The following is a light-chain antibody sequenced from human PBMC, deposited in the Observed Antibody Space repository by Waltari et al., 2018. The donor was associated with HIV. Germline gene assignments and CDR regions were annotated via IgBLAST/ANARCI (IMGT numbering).Light chain of an antibody. CDR1: QSIGSN. Sequence: EIVMTQSPATLSVSPGDRATLSCRASQSIGSNLAWYQQKPGQAPRLFIYGASTRATGIPARFSGSGSGTEFTLTISSLQSEDFAVYYCQQYNNWPPEGTFGQGTRLEIK. J-gene: IGKJ5*01. CDR3: QQYNNWPPEGT. V-gene: IGKV3-15*01. CDR2: GAS.